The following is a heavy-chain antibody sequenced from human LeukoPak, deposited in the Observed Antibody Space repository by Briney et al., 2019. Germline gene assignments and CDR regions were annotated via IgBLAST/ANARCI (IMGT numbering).Heavy chain of an antibody. D-gene: IGHD3-9*01. J-gene: IGHJ4*02. V-gene: IGHV1-3*03. Sequence: ASVKVSCKTSGYTFTSYAMHWVRQAPGQRLEWMGWINAGNGNTKYSQEFQGRVTITRDTSASTAYMELSSLRSEDMAVYYCARANYDILTGYFDYFDYWGQGTLVTVSS. CDR2: INAGNGNT. CDR1: GYTFTSYA. CDR3: ARANYDILTGYFDYFDY.